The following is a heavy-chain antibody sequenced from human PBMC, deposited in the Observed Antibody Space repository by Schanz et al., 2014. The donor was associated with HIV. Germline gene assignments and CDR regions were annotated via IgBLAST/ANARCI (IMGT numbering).Heavy chain of an antibody. V-gene: IGHV1-2*02. Sequence: QVQLVQSGAEVKKPGASVKVSCKAPGHPFTGYYIHWVRQAPGQGLEWMGWINPNSGGTNYAPKFQGRVTMTRDTSVSTAYMELRSLRSDDTAVYYCARTDYDILTGYSLGYYGMDVWGQGTTVTVSS. D-gene: IGHD3-9*01. CDR2: INPNSGGT. J-gene: IGHJ6*02. CDR3: ARTDYDILTGYSLGYYGMDV. CDR1: GHPFTGYY.